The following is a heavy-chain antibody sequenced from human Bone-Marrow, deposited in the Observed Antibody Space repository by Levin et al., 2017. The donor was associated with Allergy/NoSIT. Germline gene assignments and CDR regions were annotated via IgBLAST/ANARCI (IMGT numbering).Heavy chain of an antibody. J-gene: IGHJ4*02. V-gene: IGHV3-66*01. CDR1: GFTISTNY. CDR2: IHSGGRK. D-gene: IGHD5-12*01. CDR3: ARDDVVATNH. Sequence: GGSLRLSCAASGFTISTNYMSWVRQVPGKGLEWVSIIHSGGRKNYADSVKGRFTISRDNYTNTLYLQMNSLRGEDTAIYYCARDDVVATNHWGQGTLVIVSS.